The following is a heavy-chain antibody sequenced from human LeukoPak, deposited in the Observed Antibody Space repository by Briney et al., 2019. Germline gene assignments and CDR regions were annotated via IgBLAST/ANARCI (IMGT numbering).Heavy chain of an antibody. V-gene: IGHV4-59*01. J-gene: IGHJ4*02. D-gene: IGHD4-23*01. CDR1: GGSISSYY. CDR2: IHYSGST. Sequence: PSETLSLTCTVSGGSISSYYWSWIRQPPGKGLEWIGNIHYSGSTNYNPSLKSRVTISLDMSKNHFSLKLSSVTAADTAVYYCARVGPGDYGGTSYFFDYWGQGTLVTVSS. CDR3: ARVGPGDYGGTSYFFDY.